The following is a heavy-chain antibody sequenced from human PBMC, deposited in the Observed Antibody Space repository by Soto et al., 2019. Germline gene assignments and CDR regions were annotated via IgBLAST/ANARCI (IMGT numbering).Heavy chain of an antibody. D-gene: IGHD2-2*01. Sequence: SETLSLTCTVSGGSISSGDYYWSWIRQPPGKGLEWIGYIYYSGSTYYNPSLKSRVTISVDTSKNQFSLKLSSVTAADTAVYYCARRYCSSTSCYVDYWGQGTLVTVSS. J-gene: IGHJ4*02. CDR3: ARRYCSSTSCYVDY. V-gene: IGHV4-30-4*01. CDR2: IYYSGST. CDR1: GGSISSGDYY.